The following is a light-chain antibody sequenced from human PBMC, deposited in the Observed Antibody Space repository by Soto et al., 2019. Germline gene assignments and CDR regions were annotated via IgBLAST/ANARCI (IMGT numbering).Light chain of an antibody. CDR3: QQSYNTPRT. CDR1: HSISSY. Sequence: DIQMTQSPSSLSASVGDRVTITCRASHSISSYLNWYQQKPGKAPKLLIYAVSTLQGGVPPRFSGSGSGTDFTLTISSLQPEEFATYYCQQSYNTPRTLGQGTKLEIK. V-gene: IGKV1-39*01. CDR2: AVS. J-gene: IGKJ2*01.